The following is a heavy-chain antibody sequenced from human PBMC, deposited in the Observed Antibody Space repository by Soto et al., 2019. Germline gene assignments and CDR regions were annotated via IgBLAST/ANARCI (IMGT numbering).Heavy chain of an antibody. CDR2: IWYDGSNK. J-gene: IGHJ6*02. CDR1: GFTFSSYG. CDR3: AREMYYDFWSGYLAPYGMDV. V-gene: IGHV3-33*01. Sequence: GGSLGLSCAASGFTFSSYGMHWVRQAPGKGLEWVAVIWYDGSNKYYADSVKGRFTISRDNSKNTLYLQMNSLRAEDTAVYYCAREMYYDFWSGYLAPYGMDVWGQGTTVTVSS. D-gene: IGHD3-3*01.